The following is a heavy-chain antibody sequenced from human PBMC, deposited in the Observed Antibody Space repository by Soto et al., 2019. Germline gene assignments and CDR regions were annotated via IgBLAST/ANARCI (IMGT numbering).Heavy chain of an antibody. CDR1: GFTFSSYA. CDR2: ISSSGGST. CDR3: AESRDMSIAGPSLGPLFDY. J-gene: IGHJ4*02. Sequence: AGSLRLSCSASGFTFSSYAMSWVRQAPGKGLEWVSAISSSGGSTYYADSVKDRFIISRDNSKNTLYLQMNSLRAEDTAVYYCAESRDMSIAGPSLGPLFDYWGQGTLVTVSS. V-gene: IGHV3-23*01. D-gene: IGHD6-6*01.